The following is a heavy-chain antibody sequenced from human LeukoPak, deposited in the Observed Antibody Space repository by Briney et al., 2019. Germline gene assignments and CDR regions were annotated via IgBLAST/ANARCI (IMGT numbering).Heavy chain of an antibody. CDR2: ISPTLGIA. J-gene: IGHJ4*02. V-gene: IGHV1-69*04. CDR3: ARLVSGWYEEDY. Sequence: SVKLSCKASGVTFSSYAISWVRQAPGQGLEWMGRISPTLGIANYAQNFQGRVTITADKSTSTAYMELSSLRSEDTAVYYCARLVSGWYEEDYWGQGTLVTVSS. D-gene: IGHD6-19*01. CDR1: GVTFSSYA.